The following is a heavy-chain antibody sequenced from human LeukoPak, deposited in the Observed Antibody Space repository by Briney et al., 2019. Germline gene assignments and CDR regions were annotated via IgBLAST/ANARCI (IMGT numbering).Heavy chain of an antibody. Sequence: GGSLRLSCAASGFTLGTYAMSWVRQAPGKGLEWVSTVTADSTYYADSVKGRFTISRDNSKNTLYLQMNSLRAEDTAVYYCAKGATGYCSSTSCLYYFDYWGQGTLVTVS. D-gene: IGHD2-2*01. CDR3: AKGATGYCSSTSCLYYFDY. CDR1: GFTLGTYA. J-gene: IGHJ4*02. V-gene: IGHV3-23*01. CDR2: VTADST.